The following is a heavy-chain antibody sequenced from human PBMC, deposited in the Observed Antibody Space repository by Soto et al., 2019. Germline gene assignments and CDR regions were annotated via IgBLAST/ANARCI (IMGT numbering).Heavy chain of an antibody. CDR3: ARDSRILYSSGWTGGPPSY. D-gene: IGHD6-19*01. CDR1: GYTFTSYG. CDR2: ISAYNGNT. V-gene: IGHV1-18*01. J-gene: IGHJ4*03. Sequence: ASVKVSCKASGYTFTSYGISWVRQAPGQGLEWMGWISAYNGNTNYAQKLQGRVTMTTDTSTSTAYMELRSLRSDDTAVYYCARDSRILYSSGWTGGPPSYWGQGTMVTVSS.